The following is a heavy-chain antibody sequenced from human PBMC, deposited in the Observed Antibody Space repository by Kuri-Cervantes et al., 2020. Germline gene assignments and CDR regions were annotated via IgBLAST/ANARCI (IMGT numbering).Heavy chain of an antibody. V-gene: IGHV3-48*03. J-gene: IGHJ4*02. CDR1: GFNFRDHE. Sequence: GGSLRLSCAVSGFNFRDHEMNWVRQAPGKGLEWVSYMSTGGTTISYADSVRGRFTISRDNSRNTLYLQMSSLRVEDTAVYYCARDGGGIGWRIDYWGQGILVTVSS. CDR2: MSTGGTTI. CDR3: ARDGGGIGWRIDY. D-gene: IGHD6-19*01.